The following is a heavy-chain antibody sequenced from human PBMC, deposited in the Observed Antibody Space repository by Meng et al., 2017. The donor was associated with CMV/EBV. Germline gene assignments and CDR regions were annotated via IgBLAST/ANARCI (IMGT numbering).Heavy chain of an antibody. V-gene: IGHV4-39*07. CDR1: GGSISSSSYY. CDR3: ARAYQRPYGMDV. D-gene: IGHD5-24*01. CDR2: IYYSGST. Sequence: GSLRLSCTVSGGSISSSSYYWGWIRQPPGKGLEWIGSIYYSGSTYYNPSLKSRVTISVDTSKNQFSLKLSSVTAADTAVYYCARAYQRPYGMDVWGQGTTVTVSS. J-gene: IGHJ6*02.